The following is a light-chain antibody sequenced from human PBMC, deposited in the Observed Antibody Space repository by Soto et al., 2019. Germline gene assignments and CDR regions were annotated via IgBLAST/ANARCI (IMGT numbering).Light chain of an antibody. J-gene: IGLJ2*01. V-gene: IGLV3-1*01. Sequence: SYELTQPPSVSVSPGQTATITCSGDKLGDKYACWYQQKPGQSPVLVIYQDSKRPSGIPERFSGSNSGNTATLTISGTQAMDEADYYCQAWVSSTDVVFGGGTKLTVL. CDR3: QAWVSSTDVV. CDR2: QDS. CDR1: KLGDKY.